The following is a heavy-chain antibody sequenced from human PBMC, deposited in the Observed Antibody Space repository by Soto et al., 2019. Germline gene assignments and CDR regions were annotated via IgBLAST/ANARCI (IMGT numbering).Heavy chain of an antibody. Sequence: GGSLRLSCAASGFTFSRHAIHWVRLTPGRGLEWVLAISRDGSYIYYTDSVKGRFTVSRDNSKNTVFVQMNRLIPDDTALYFCARTGNGGVADSFDSWGQGTRVTVSS. D-gene: IGHD3-3*01. CDR1: GFTFSRHA. V-gene: IGHV3-30*04. CDR2: ISRDGSYI. CDR3: ARTGNGGVADSFDS. J-gene: IGHJ5*01.